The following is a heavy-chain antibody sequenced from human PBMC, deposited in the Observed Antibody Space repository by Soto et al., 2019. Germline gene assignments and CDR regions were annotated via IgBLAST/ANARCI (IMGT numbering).Heavy chain of an antibody. CDR2: ISGSGGST. V-gene: IGHV3-23*01. CDR3: AKPLYGYSYGYAFDI. CDR1: QFTFSNYG. D-gene: IGHD5-18*01. Sequence: EVRLLESGGGLVQRGGSLRLSCAASQFTFSNYGMNWVRQAPGKGLEWVSGISGSGGSTYYADSVKGRFTISRDDSKNKLYLHMKSLRVEDTAVYYCAKPLYGYSYGYAFDIWFQVTMVTVSS. J-gene: IGHJ3*02.